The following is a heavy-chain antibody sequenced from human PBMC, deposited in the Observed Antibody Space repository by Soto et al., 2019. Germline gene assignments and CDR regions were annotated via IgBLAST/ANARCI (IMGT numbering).Heavy chain of an antibody. J-gene: IGHJ6*03. Sequence: EVQLLESGGGLVQPGGSLRLSCAASGFTFSSYAMSWVRQAPGKGLEWVSAISGSGGSTYYADSVKGRFTISRDNSKNTLYLQMNSLRAVDTAVYYCAKGSGYDFWSGYRTYYYYYYMDVWGKGTTVTVSS. CDR2: ISGSGGST. D-gene: IGHD3-3*01. CDR1: GFTFSSYA. CDR3: AKGSGYDFWSGYRTYYYYYYMDV. V-gene: IGHV3-23*01.